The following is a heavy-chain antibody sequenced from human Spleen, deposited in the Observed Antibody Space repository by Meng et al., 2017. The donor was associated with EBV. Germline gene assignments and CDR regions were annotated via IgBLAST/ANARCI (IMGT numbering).Heavy chain of an antibody. Sequence: VLLQQSGPGLAKPSGTLALICAVSGDSISSRNWWSWVRQSPGKGLEWIGEIYPGGSTNYNPSLKSRVTISLDKSKNHFSLRLNSVTAADTAMYFCARVDPTSSKLFDPWGQGTLVTVSS. CDR1: GDSISSRNW. CDR3: ARVDPTSSKLFDP. D-gene: IGHD5-12*01. V-gene: IGHV4-4*02. CDR2: IYPGGST. J-gene: IGHJ5*02.